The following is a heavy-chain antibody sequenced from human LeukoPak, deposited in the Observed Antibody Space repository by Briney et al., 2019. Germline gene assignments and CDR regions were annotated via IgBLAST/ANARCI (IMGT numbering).Heavy chain of an antibody. J-gene: IGHJ6*02. CDR1: GITLSNYG. CDR3: ARDIVVVVAATDYYYGMDV. Sequence: GGSLRLSCAVSGITLSNYGMSWVRQAPGKGLEWVSVIYSGGSTYYADSVKGRFTISRDNSKNTLYLQMNSLRAEDTAVYYCARDIVVVVAATDYYYGMDVWGQGTTVTVSS. V-gene: IGHV3-66*01. D-gene: IGHD2-15*01. CDR2: IYSGGST.